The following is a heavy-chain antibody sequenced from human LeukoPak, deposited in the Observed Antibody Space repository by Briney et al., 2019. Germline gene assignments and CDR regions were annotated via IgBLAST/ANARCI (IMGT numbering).Heavy chain of an antibody. CDR2: ISGSGGST. CDR3: AKHSYAYSSGYPRDY. V-gene: IGHV3-23*01. D-gene: IGHD3-22*01. J-gene: IGHJ4*02. CDR1: GFTFSSYA. Sequence: GGSLRLSCAASGFTFSSYAMSWVRQAPGKGLEWVSAISGSGGSTYYADSVKGRFTISRDNSKNTLYLQMNGLRAEDTAVYYCAKHSYAYSSGYPRDYWGQGTLVTVSS.